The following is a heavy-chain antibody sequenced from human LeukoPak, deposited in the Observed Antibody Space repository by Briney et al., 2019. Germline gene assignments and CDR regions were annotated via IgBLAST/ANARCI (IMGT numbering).Heavy chain of an antibody. Sequence: PGESLKISCKASGYSFTSHWIGWVRQMPGKGLEWMGNIYPGDSDTRYSPSFQGQVTISADKSITTAYLQWSSLRASDTAIYYCARRWYDSSGYSRHFDYWGQGTLVTVPS. CDR1: GYSFTSHW. D-gene: IGHD3-22*01. CDR3: ARRWYDSSGYSRHFDY. J-gene: IGHJ4*02. V-gene: IGHV5-51*01. CDR2: IYPGDSDT.